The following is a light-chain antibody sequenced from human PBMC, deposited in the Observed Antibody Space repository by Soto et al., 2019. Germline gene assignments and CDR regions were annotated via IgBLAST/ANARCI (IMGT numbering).Light chain of an antibody. CDR2: EVT. J-gene: IGLJ1*01. Sequence: QSVLPQPASVSGSPGQSITISCTGTSSDVGSYNLVSWYQQHPGKAPKLMIYEVTKRPSGVSNRFSGSKSDNTASLTISGLQAEDEADYYCCSYAGSNYVFGTGTKVTVL. CDR1: SSDVGSYNL. CDR3: CSYAGSNYV. V-gene: IGLV2-23*02.